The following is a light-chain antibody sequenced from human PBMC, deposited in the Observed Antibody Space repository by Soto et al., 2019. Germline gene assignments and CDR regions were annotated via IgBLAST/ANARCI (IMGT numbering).Light chain of an antibody. J-gene: IGKJ4*01. V-gene: IGKV1-12*01. CDR3: QQANSFFT. Sequence: DIPMTQSPSSVSASVGDRVTITCRASQGISSWLAWYQQKPGKAPKLLIYAASRLKSGVSSRFSSSGSGTDFILTISRLQAEYFATYYCQQANSFFTFGGGTKVEIK. CDR1: QGISSW. CDR2: AAS.